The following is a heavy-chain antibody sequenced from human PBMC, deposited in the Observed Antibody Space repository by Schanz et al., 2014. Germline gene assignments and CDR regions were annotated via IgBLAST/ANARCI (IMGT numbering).Heavy chain of an antibody. CDR3: ARDHVATTDYDYFFYYLDV. D-gene: IGHD1-1*01. V-gene: IGHV1-18*01. J-gene: IGHJ6*03. Sequence: QAQLMQSGPELKRPGASVKVSCTASGYTLKNYGISWVRQAPGLGLEWMGWISTFRNEDTNSAQRFQGRLTMTTDTSTSTAYMELRSLRSDDTAVYYCARDHVATTDYDYFFYYLDVWATGITVIVSS. CDR1: GYTLKNYG. CDR2: ISTFRNEDT.